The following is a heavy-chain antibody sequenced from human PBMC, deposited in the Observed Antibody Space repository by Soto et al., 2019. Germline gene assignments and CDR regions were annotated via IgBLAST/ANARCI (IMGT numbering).Heavy chain of an antibody. CDR3: VKDADQCAGSYYFPH. Sequence: HPGGSLRLSCAASGFTFSTYWMHWIRQVPGKGLEWVSRINSDASHTYYADSVKGRFTISRDNAKNTLYLQMNSLRAEDRAVYYCVKDADQCAGSYYFPHWGHERMVTVS. CDR1: GFTFSTYW. CDR2: INSDASHT. D-gene: IGHD3-10*01. J-gene: IGHJ4*01. V-gene: IGHV3-74*01.